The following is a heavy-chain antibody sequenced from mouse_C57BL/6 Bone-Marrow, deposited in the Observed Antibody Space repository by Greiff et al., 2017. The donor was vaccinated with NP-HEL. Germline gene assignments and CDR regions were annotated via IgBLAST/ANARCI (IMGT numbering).Heavy chain of an antibody. V-gene: IGHV1-42*01. D-gene: IGHD1-1*01. CDR3: ARYYGRGYWYFDV. J-gene: IGHJ1*03. CDR2: INPSTGGT. CDR1: GYSFTGYY. Sequence: VHLKQSGPELVKPGASVKISCKASGYSFTGYYMNWVKQSPEKSLEWIGEINPSTGGTTYNQKFKAKATLTVDKSSSTAYMQLKSLTSEDSAVYYCARYYGRGYWYFDVWGTGTTVTVSS.